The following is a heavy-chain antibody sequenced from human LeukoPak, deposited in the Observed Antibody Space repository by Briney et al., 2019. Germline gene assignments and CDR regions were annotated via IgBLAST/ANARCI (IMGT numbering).Heavy chain of an antibody. CDR2: IYYSGST. CDR1: GGSISSYY. D-gene: IGHD6-13*01. Sequence: PSETLSLTCTVPGGSISSYYWSWIRQPPGKGLEWIGYIYYSGSTNYNPSLKSRVTISVDTSKNQFSLKLSSVTAADTAVYYCGSSHSSSWYDWWGQGTLVTVTS. V-gene: IGHV4-59*12. J-gene: IGHJ4*02. CDR3: GSSHSSSWYDW.